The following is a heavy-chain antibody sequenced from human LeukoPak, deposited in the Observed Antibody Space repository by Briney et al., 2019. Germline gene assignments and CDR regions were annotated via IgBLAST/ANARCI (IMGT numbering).Heavy chain of an antibody. J-gene: IGHJ4*02. CDR2: INTDGSVT. V-gene: IGHV3-74*01. Sequence: GGSLRLSCAASGITFSTFWMHWVRQAPGEGPVWVSRINTDGSVTNYADSVEGRFTISRDNAKNMLYLQMNDLRAEDTAVYYCVTDRYSDSAFGDWGQGTLVTVSS. CDR3: VTDRYSDSAFGD. CDR1: GITFSTFW. D-gene: IGHD1-26*01.